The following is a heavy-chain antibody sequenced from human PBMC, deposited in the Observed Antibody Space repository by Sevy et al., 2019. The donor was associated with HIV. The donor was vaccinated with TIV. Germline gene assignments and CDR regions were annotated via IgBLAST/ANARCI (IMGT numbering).Heavy chain of an antibody. CDR3: ARGTRYCGSYFLCDDSFDF. CDR2: IGTAGDT. CDR1: GFTFSRYD. Sequence: GGSLRLSCAASGFTFSRYDMHWVRQATGKGLEWVSSIGTAGDTYYPGSVKGRFTISRENAKKSLYLQMNSLGAGDTAVYYCARGTRYCGSYFLCDDSFDFWGQGTMVTVSS. V-gene: IGHV3-13*01. J-gene: IGHJ3*01. D-gene: IGHD1-26*01.